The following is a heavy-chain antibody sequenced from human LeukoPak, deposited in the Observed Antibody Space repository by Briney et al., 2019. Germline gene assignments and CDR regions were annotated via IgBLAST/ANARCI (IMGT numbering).Heavy chain of an antibody. V-gene: IGHV4-30-4*01. CDR3: ARSYCSSNSCYRYLDY. Sequence: SQTLSLTCTVSGGSISSDDYYWSWIRQPPGKGLEWIGYIYYSGITYNNPSLKSRVTISVDTSKNQVSMKLSSVTAADTAVYYCARSYCSSNSCYRYLDYWGQGTLVTVSS. D-gene: IGHD2-2*02. CDR1: GGSISSDDYY. J-gene: IGHJ4*02. CDR2: IYYSGIT.